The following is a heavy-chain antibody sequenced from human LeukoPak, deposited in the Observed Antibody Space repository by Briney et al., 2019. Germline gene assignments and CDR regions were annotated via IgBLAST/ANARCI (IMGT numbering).Heavy chain of an antibody. V-gene: IGHV1-69*04. CDR2: IIPILGIA. J-gene: IGHJ4*02. Sequence: SVKVSCKASGGTCSSYAISWVRQAPGQGLEWMGRIIPILGIANYAQKFQGRVTITADKSTSTAYMELSSLRSEDTAVYYCAREGGSSPPDYWGQGTLVTVSS. CDR1: GGTCSSYA. CDR3: AREGGSSPPDY. D-gene: IGHD6-13*01.